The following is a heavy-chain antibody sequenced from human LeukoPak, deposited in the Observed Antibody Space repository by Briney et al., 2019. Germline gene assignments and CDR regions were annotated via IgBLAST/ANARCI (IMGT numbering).Heavy chain of an antibody. CDR2: IDLDSGGT. CDR1: GYTLTDYY. Sequence: ASVKVSCRASGYTLTDYYMHWVRQAPGQGLEWMGCIDLDSGGTKSAQRFQGRVTMTRDTSITTVYMELISLRSDDTAVYYCAREYYDSSGSKYAFDIWGQGTLVTVSS. V-gene: IGHV1-2*02. CDR3: AREYYDSSGSKYAFDI. J-gene: IGHJ3*02. D-gene: IGHD3-22*01.